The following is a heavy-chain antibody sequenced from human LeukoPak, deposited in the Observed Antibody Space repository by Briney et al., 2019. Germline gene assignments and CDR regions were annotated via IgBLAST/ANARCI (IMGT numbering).Heavy chain of an antibody. CDR3: ARGEYYFDF. CDR1: GFTFSSYG. V-gene: IGHV3-30*03. D-gene: IGHD2/OR15-2a*01. J-gene: IGHJ4*02. Sequence: PGGSLRLSCAASGFTFSSYGMHWVRQAPGKGLEWVAVISYDGSNKYYADSVKGRFTISRDNSKNTLYLQMNSLRAGDTAVYYCARGEYYFDFWGQGTLVTVSS. CDR2: ISYDGSNK.